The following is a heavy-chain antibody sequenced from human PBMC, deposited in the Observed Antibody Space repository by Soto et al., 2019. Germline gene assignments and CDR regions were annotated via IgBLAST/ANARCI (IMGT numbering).Heavy chain of an antibody. CDR3: ARASGCSGDSCAFDP. J-gene: IGHJ5*02. CDR1: GCSISSYY. D-gene: IGHD2-15*01. Sequence: SETLSLTCAVSGCSISSYYWSWIRQPPGKGLEWIGYIYYSGSTNYNPSLKSRVTISVDTSKNQFSLKLSSVTAADTAVYYCARASGCSGDSCAFDPWGQGTLVTVSS. V-gene: IGHV4-59*12. CDR2: IYYSGST.